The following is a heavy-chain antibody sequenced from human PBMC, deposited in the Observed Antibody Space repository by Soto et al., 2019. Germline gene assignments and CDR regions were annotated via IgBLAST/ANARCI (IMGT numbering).Heavy chain of an antibody. J-gene: IGHJ4*02. CDR1: GYTLTELS. Sequence: ASVKVSCKVSGYTLTELSMHWVRQAPGKGLEWMGGFDPEDGETIYAQKFQGRVTMTEDTSTDTAYMELSSLRSEDTAVYYCAPTRLWVYYFEYWGQGTLDSVSS. CDR2: FDPEDGET. D-gene: IGHD1-26*01. V-gene: IGHV1-24*01. CDR3: APTRLWVYYFEY.